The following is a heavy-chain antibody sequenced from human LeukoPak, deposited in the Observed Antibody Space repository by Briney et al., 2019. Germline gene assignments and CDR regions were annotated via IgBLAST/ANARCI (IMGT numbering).Heavy chain of an antibody. V-gene: IGHV6-1*01. CDR3: ARGLGGYSPFDY. J-gene: IGHJ4*02. Sequence: SQTLSLICAISGDSVSSNSVTWNWIRQSPSRGLEWLGRTYYRSKWYNDYAVFVKSRITMNPDTSKNQFSLQLNSVTPEDTAVYYCARGLGGYSPFDYWGQGTLVTVSS. D-gene: IGHD5-18*01. CDR2: TYYRSKWYN. CDR1: GDSVSSNSVT.